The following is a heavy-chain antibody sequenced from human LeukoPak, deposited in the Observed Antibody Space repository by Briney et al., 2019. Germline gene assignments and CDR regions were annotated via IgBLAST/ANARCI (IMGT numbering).Heavy chain of an antibody. CDR3: ARLNVLNNSVLHHFDR. Sequence: SETLSLTCTVSGGSISDYYWSWIRQPPGKGLDWIAYINYSGNTDYNPSLKSRVTISVDTSKNHFSLKLNSVTAADTAVYYCARLNVLNNSVLHHFDRWGQGTLVTVSS. CDR1: GGSISDYY. CDR2: INYSGNT. D-gene: IGHD1/OR15-1a*01. V-gene: IGHV4-59*08. J-gene: IGHJ4*02.